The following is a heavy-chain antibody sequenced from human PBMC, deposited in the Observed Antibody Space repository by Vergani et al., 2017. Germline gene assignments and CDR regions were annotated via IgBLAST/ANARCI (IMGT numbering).Heavy chain of an antibody. CDR2: IDYSGST. CDR1: GGSISSYY. D-gene: IGHD3/OR15-3a*01. V-gene: IGHV4-59*08. J-gene: IGHJ3*02. CDR3: ARHGLVMGAFDI. Sequence: QVQLQESGPGLVKPSETLSLTCTVSGGSISSYYWSWIRQPPGKGLEWIGYIDYSGSTNYNPSLKSRVTISVDTSKNQFSLKLSSVTAADTAVYYCARHGLVMGAFDIWGQGTMVTVSS.